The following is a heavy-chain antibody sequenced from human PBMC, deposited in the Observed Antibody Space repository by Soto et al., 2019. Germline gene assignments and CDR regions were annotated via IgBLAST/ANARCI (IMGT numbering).Heavy chain of an antibody. D-gene: IGHD3-10*01. J-gene: IGHJ4*02. CDR1: GGSFSGYY. V-gene: IGHV4-34*01. Sequence: SETLSLTCAVYGGSFSGYYWSWIRQPPGKGLEWIGEINLSGSTNYNPSLKSRVTISVDTSKNHFSLKLSSVTAADTAVYYCARDYYGSGSYYYWGQGTLVTVSS. CDR2: INLSGST. CDR3: ARDYYGSGSYYY.